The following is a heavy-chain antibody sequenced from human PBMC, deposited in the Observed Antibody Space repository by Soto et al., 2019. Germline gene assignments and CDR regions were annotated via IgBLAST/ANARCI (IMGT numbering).Heavy chain of an antibody. D-gene: IGHD3-16*01. CDR2: IYYSGST. CDR1: GGSISSYY. Sequence: SETLSLTCTVSGGSISSYYWSWIRQPPGKGLEWIGYIYYSGSTNYNPSLKSRVTISVDTSKNQFSLKLSSVTAADTAVYYCAREGYVFGGVPTTQYYYYYSWDFWGKGTRATV. V-gene: IGHV4-59*01. CDR3: AREGYVFGGVPTTQYYYYYSWDF. J-gene: IGHJ6*03.